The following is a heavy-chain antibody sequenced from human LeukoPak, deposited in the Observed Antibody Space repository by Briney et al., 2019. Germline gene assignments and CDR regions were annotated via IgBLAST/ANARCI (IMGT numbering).Heavy chain of an antibody. Sequence: GGSVSLSCAASGLTFSSYSMNWVRQARGEGGEWGSSISSSSSYIYYADSVKGRSTISIDNDKNSLYLQMNSLRVEDTAVYYCARVFRPSLTVFIIRGAFDIWGQGTMVTVSS. J-gene: IGHJ3*02. CDR2: ISSSSSYI. CDR3: ARVFRPSLTVFIIRGAFDI. CDR1: GLTFSSYS. V-gene: IGHV3-21*01. D-gene: IGHD3-3*01.